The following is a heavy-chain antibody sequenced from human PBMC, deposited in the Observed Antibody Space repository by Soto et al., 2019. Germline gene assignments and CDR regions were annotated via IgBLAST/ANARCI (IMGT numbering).Heavy chain of an antibody. D-gene: IGHD3-3*01. CDR1: GITFSTYR. V-gene: IGHV3-74*01. J-gene: IGHJ4*02. CDR3: ARENYDFWSGYYLDY. CDR2: IKSDGTVT. Sequence: EVQLVESGEGLVQPGGSLRLSCVVSGITFSTYRMHWVRQAPGKGLVWVSHIKSDGTVTHYTDSVRGRFIVSRDNAKNTLFLQMNSLRAEDTAVYYCARENYDFWSGYYLDYWGQGTLVTVSS.